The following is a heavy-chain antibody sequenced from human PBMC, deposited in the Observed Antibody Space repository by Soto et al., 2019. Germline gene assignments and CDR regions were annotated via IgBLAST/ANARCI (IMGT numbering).Heavy chain of an antibody. CDR1: GYTFTGYY. V-gene: IGHV1-2*02. CDR3: YYYYGMDV. D-gene: IGHD6-13*01. J-gene: IGHJ6*02. Sequence: ASVKVSCKASGYTFTGYYMHWVRQAPGQGLEWMGWINPNSGGTNYAQKFQGRVTMTAADTAVYYCARGSIKYPSSSWHMYYYYYYGMDVWGQGTTVTVSS. CDR2: INPNSGGT.